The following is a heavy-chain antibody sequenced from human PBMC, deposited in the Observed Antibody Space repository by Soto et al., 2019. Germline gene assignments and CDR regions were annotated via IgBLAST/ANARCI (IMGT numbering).Heavy chain of an antibody. J-gene: IGHJ2*01. CDR1: GFTFDDCA. Sequence: EVQLVESGGGLVQPGRSLRLSCAASGFTFDDCAMHWVRQAPGKGLEWVSTISWNSGSIGYADSVKGRFTISRDNAKNSLHLQMTSLRAEDTAFYYCAKGLSSGNWYFDLWGRGTLVTVSS. CDR2: ISWNSGSI. V-gene: IGHV3-9*01. D-gene: IGHD6-25*01. CDR3: AKGLSSGNWYFDL.